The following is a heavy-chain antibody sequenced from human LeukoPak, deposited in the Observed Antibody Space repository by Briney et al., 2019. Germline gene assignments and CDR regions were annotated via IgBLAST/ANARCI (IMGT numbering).Heavy chain of an antibody. CDR2: VYYSGST. D-gene: IGHD2-21*02. CDR3: ARILDLVTTKTIDY. J-gene: IGHJ4*02. V-gene: IGHV4-39*06. Sequence: SETLSLTCTVSGVSMSSSSYYWAWIRQSPGKGLEWIGSVYYSGSTYYESSLKSRVTISIDTSKTQFALKVNSVTVADTAVYYCARILDLVTTKTIDYWGQGTLVIVSS. CDR1: GVSMSSSSYY.